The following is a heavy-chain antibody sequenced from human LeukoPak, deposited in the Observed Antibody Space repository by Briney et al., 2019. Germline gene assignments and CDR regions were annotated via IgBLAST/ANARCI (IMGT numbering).Heavy chain of an antibody. V-gene: IGHV3-30-3*01. J-gene: IGHJ4*02. D-gene: IGHD6-19*01. CDR1: GFTFSSFA. CDR3: AREVRSSSGLVPDY. Sequence: GRSLRLSCAASGFTFSSFAMHWVRQAPGKGLEWVAVISHDGSSKFYADSVQGRFTISRDNSKNTLYLQMNSLRTEDTAVYYCAREVRSSSGLVPDYWGQGTLVTVSS. CDR2: ISHDGSSK.